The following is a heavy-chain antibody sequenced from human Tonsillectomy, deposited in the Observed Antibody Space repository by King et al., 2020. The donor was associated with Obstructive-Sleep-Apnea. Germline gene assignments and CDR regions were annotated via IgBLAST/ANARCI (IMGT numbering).Heavy chain of an antibody. Sequence: VQLVESGGGLVQPGGSLKLSCAASGFTFSDSAMHWVRQASGKGLEWVGRITTRSKNYATAYAASVKGRFTISRDDSKNPAYLQMHSLETDDTAVYYFSRPVYYYGSGGYSPLFCPWGQGTPGTVSS. J-gene: IGHJ5*02. V-gene: IGHV3-73*02. CDR1: GFTFSDSA. D-gene: IGHD3-10*01. CDR2: ITTRSKNYAT. CDR3: SRPVYYYGSGGYSPLFCP.